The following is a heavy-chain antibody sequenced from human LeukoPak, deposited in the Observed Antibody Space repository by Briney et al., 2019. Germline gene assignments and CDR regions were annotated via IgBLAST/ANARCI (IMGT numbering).Heavy chain of an antibody. Sequence: SETLSLTCTVYGGSISGYIWSWIRQPPGKGLEWIAYIYDNGSTNYNPSLKSRVTIALDTSKTQFSLRLNSVTAADTAVYYCVRLSVVSPHRYFDLWGRGTLVTVSS. V-gene: IGHV4-59*08. CDR3: VRLSVVSPHRYFDL. CDR1: GGSISGYI. D-gene: IGHD4-23*01. J-gene: IGHJ2*01. CDR2: IYDNGST.